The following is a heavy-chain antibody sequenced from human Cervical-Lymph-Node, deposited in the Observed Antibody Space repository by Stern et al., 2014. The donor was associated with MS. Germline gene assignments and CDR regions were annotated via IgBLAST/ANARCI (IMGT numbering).Heavy chain of an antibody. CDR3: TLGNL. J-gene: IGHJ2*01. Sequence: EVQLLESGGDLVQPGGALRLSCADSGFTFSSNAMTWVRKAPGKGLEWVTSISGSGVKTYYADSGKGRFTIPRDNSKSALFLQMNSLRVDDTAVYYCTLGNLWGRGTLVTVSS. V-gene: IGHV3-23*01. CDR2: ISGSGVKT. D-gene: IGHD7-27*01. CDR1: GFTFSSNA.